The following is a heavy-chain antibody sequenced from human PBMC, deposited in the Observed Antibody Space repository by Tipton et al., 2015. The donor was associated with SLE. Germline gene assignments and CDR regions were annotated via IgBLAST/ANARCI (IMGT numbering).Heavy chain of an antibody. J-gene: IGHJ4*02. CDR1: GGSISSGGYY. V-gene: IGHV4-31*02. D-gene: IGHD6-6*01. CDR2: IYYSGST. CDR3: ARGRRSIAARRGPAFDY. Sequence: LRLSCTVSGGSISSGGYYWSWVRQPPGKGLVWIGYIYYSGSTYYNPSLKSRVTISVDTSKNQFSPKLSSVTAADTAVYYCARGRRSIAARRGPAFDYWGQGTLVTVSS.